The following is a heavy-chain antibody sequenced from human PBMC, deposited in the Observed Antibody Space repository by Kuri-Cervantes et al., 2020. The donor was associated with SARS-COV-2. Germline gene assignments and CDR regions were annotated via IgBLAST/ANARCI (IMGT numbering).Heavy chain of an antibody. Sequence: GSLRLSCAVSGYSISSGYYWSWIRQPPGKGLEWIGYIYYSGSTNYNPSLKSRVTISVDTSKNQFSLKLSSVTAADTAVYYCARGGFYDILTGYYPPFDYWGQGTLVTVSS. CDR3: ARGGFYDILTGYYPPFDY. V-gene: IGHV4-61*01. D-gene: IGHD3-9*01. CDR1: GYSISSGYY. CDR2: IYYSGST. J-gene: IGHJ4*02.